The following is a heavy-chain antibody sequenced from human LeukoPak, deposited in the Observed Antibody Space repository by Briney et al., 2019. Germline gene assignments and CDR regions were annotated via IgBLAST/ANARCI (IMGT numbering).Heavy chain of an antibody. CDR2: MNPNSGNT. Sequence: ASVKVSCKASGYTFSSSDINWVRQAAGQGLEWMGWMNPNSGNTGYAPKFQGRVTMTWDTSISTAYMELSSLTSEDTAVYFCASYVGSSGRGVDPWGQGTLVTVSS. V-gene: IGHV1-8*02. J-gene: IGHJ5*02. D-gene: IGHD1-14*01. CDR3: ASYVGSSGRGVDP. CDR1: GYTFSSSD.